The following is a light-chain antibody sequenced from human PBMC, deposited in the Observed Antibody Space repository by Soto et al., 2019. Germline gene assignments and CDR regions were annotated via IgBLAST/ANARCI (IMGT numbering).Light chain of an antibody. Sequence: DIQMTQSPSTLSASVGDRVTITCRASQSVRNWLAWYQQTPGRAPKFLIYDASSLESGVPSRFSGSGSGTEFTLTISNLQPDDFATYYCQQYDNYPLTFGGGTKVEI. V-gene: IGKV1-5*01. J-gene: IGKJ4*01. CDR1: QSVRNW. CDR2: DAS. CDR3: QQYDNYPLT.